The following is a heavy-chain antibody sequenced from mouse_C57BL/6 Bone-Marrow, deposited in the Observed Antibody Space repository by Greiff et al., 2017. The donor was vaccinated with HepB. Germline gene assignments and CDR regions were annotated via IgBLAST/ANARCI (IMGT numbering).Heavy chain of an antibody. CDR3: ARRPGTGKDYFDY. V-gene: IGHV1-54*01. CDR2: INPGSGGT. J-gene: IGHJ2*01. D-gene: IGHD4-1*01. Sequence: VQLQQSGAELVRPGTSVKVSCKASGYAFTNYLIEWVKQRPGQGLEWIGVINPGSGGTNYNEKFKGKATLTADKYSSTAYMQLSSLTSEDSAVYFCARRPGTGKDYFDYWGQGTTLTVSS. CDR1: GYAFTNYL.